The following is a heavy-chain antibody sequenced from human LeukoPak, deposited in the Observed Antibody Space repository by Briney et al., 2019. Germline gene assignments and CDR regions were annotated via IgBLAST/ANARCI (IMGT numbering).Heavy chain of an antibody. D-gene: IGHD3-10*01. J-gene: IGHJ6*03. CDR1: GYTFTGYY. CDR3: ATSLLWFGELTNYYYYMDG. CDR2: INPNSGGT. Sequence: ASVKVSCKASGYTFTGYYMHWVRQAPGQGLEWMGWINPNSGGTNYAQKFQGRVTMTRDTSISTVYMELSRLRSDDTAVYYCATSLLWFGELTNYYYYMDGWGKGSTVTISS. V-gene: IGHV1-2*02.